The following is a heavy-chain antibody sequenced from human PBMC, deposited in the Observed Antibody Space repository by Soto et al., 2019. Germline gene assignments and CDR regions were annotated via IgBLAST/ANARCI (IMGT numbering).Heavy chain of an antibody. D-gene: IGHD2-2*01. J-gene: IGHJ5*02. CDR2: INHSGST. CDR1: GGSFSGYY. Sequence: QVQLQQWGAGLLKPSETLSLTCAVYGGSFSGYYWSWIRQPPGKGLEWLGEINHSGSTNYNPSLRSRVTIAVDTSKNQFSLKLSSVSAANTAVYYCARGMGYCSSTSCYVHWFDPWGQGTLVTVSS. CDR3: ARGMGYCSSTSCYVHWFDP. V-gene: IGHV4-34*01.